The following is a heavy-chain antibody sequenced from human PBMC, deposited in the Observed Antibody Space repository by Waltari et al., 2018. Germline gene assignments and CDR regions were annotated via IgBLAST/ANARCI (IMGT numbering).Heavy chain of an antibody. Sequence: QLQQSGPGLVKPSQTLSLTCAISGDSVSSNSAAWNWIRETPSRGLEWLRRTFYGSKWNNDYAVSVRSRITINPDTSKNQFSLQLNSVTPEDTAVYYCAREGVVGTAFAFWGQGTLVTVSS. J-gene: IGHJ4*02. CDR1: GDSVSSNSAA. V-gene: IGHV6-1*01. CDR2: TFYGSKWNN. CDR3: AREGVVGTAFAF. D-gene: IGHD2-21*02.